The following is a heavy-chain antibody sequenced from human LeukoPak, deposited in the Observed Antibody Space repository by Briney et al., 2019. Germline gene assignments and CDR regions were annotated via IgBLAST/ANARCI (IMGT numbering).Heavy chain of an antibody. CDR1: GGTFSSYA. Sequence: SVKVSCKASGGTFSSYAISWVRQAPGQGLELMGRIIPIFGTANYAQKFQGRVTITTDESTSTAYMELSSLRSEDTAVYYCARDRPHTVTPFLGAVDIWGQGTMVTVSS. D-gene: IGHD4-17*01. V-gene: IGHV1-69*05. CDR2: IIPIFGTA. CDR3: ARDRPHTVTPFLGAVDI. J-gene: IGHJ3*02.